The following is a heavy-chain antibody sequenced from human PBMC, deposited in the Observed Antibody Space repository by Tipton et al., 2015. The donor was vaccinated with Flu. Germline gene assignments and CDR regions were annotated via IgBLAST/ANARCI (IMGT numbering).Heavy chain of an antibody. V-gene: IGHV4-38-2*02. Sequence: TLSLTCTISVHSISSDYYWGWIRQSPGKGLGWIGNIFHTGSTYPNPSLKSRVTISVDTSKNQFSLKVFSVTAADTAVYYCARRDYNNYVSDPKSWFDPWGQGTLVAVSS. CDR1: VHSISSDYY. D-gene: IGHD4-11*01. CDR2: IFHTGST. J-gene: IGHJ5*02. CDR3: ARRDYNNYVSDPKSWFDP.